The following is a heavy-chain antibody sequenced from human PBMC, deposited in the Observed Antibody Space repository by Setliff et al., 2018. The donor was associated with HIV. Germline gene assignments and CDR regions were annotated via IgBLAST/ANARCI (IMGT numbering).Heavy chain of an antibody. CDR3: ARCSGSYPCDGMDV. V-gene: IGHV5-51*01. J-gene: IGHJ6*02. Sequence: PGESLKISCKGFGYRLTSYWIGWARHMPGKGLELMGIIYPSDSDTRYSPSFQGQVTISADKSISISYLQWNSLKASDTAMYYCARCSGSYPCDGMDVWGQGTTVTVSS. CDR2: IYPSDSDT. CDR1: GYRLTSYW. D-gene: IGHD1-26*01.